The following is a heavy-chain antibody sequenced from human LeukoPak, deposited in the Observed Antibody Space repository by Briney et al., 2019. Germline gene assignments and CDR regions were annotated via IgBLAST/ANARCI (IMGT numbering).Heavy chain of an antibody. V-gene: IGHV4-34*01. D-gene: IGHD2-2*01. CDR2: INHSGST. Sequence: PSETLSLTCAVYGGSFSGYYWSWIRQPPGKGLEWIGEINHSGSTNYNPSLKSRVTISVDTSKNQFSLKLSSVTAADTAVYYCARGPARRERYCSSTSCFVWFDPWGQGTLVTVSS. J-gene: IGHJ5*02. CDR1: GGSFSGYY. CDR3: ARGPARRERYCSSTSCFVWFDP.